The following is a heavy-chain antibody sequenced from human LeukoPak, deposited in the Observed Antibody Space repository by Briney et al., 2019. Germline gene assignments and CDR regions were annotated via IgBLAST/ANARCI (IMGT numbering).Heavy chain of an antibody. J-gene: IGHJ6*02. CDR2: ISGYNGNT. Sequence: ASVRVSCKASGYTFSSYGISWVRQAPGQGLEWMGWISGYNGNTNYAQRLQGRVTMTTDTSTSTTYMELRSLRSDDTAMYYCARDRGDSRMDVWGQGTTVTVSS. CDR1: GYTFSSYG. V-gene: IGHV1-18*01. CDR3: ARDRGDSRMDV. D-gene: IGHD3-10*01.